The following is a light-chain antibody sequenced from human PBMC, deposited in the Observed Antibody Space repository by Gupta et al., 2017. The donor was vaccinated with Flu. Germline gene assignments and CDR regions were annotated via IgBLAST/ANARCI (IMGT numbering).Light chain of an antibody. Sequence: DIVMTQSPLSLPVAPGEPAPISCRSSQSLLHRLGHHSLHWYLQKPGQSPHLLIYSTYNRASGVPDRFSGSGSGTDFTLTISRVEAEDVGIYYCMHALEPPYIFGQGTKLEIK. CDR2: STY. CDR3: MHALEPPYI. CDR1: QSLLHRLGHHS. J-gene: IGKJ2*01. V-gene: IGKV2-28*01.